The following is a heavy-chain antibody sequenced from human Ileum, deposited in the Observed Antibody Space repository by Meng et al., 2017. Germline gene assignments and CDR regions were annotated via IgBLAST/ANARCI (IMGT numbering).Heavy chain of an antibody. CDR1: GFTFSSYA. Sequence: GGSLRLSCAASGFTFSSYAMHWVRQAPGKGLEWVAVISYDGSNKYYADSVKGRFTISRDNSKNTLYLQMNSLRAEDTAVYYCARDRDSSSWRTQSDAFDIWGQGTMVTVSS. V-gene: IGHV3-30*01. J-gene: IGHJ3*02. CDR3: ARDRDSSSWRTQSDAFDI. CDR2: ISYDGSNK. D-gene: IGHD6-13*01.